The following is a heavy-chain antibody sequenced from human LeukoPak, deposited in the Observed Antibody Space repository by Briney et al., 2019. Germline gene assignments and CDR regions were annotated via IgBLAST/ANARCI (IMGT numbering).Heavy chain of an antibody. J-gene: IGHJ6*02. CDR1: ELTFTSYS. D-gene: IGHD3-9*01. CDR3: ARVPLSYDILTGYYTPLEYYYYGMDV. Sequence: GGSLRLSCTVFELTFTSYSMNWDRQDPGKALKRVSSIIRSSSYIYYADSVKGRFTISRDNAQNSLYLQMNSLRAEHTAVYYCARVPLSYDILTGYYTPLEYYYYGMDVWSQGTTVTVSS. CDR2: IIRSSSYI. V-gene: IGHV3-21*01.